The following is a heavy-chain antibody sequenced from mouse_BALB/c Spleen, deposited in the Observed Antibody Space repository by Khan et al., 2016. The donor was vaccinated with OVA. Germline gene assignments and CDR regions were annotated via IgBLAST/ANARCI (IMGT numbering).Heavy chain of an antibody. CDR3: SREVRLHYYAMDY. Sequence: QVQLQQPGTELVRPGASMKLSCKASGYTFTNYWINWVKQRPGQGLEWIGNIYPSDSYTNYNQKFKDKATLTVDASSSTAYMQLSSPTSEDSAVYYCSREVRLHYYAMDYWGQGTSVTVSS. D-gene: IGHD2-14*01. J-gene: IGHJ4*01. CDR1: GYTFTNYW. CDR2: IYPSDSYT. V-gene: IGHV1-69*02.